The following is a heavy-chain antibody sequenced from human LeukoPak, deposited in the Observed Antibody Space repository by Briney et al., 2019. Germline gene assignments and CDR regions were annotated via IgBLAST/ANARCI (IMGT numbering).Heavy chain of an antibody. J-gene: IGHJ5*02. Sequence: GGSLRLSCAASGFTFSSYWMHWVRQAPGKGLVWVSRINSDGGFTSYADSVKGRFTISRDNAKDTLYLQMNSLRAEGTAVYYCARLLGHCSGSSCYTGTLWFDPWGQGTLVTVSS. V-gene: IGHV3-74*01. CDR2: INSDGGFT. CDR3: ARLLGHCSGSSCYTGTLWFDP. CDR1: GFTFSSYW. D-gene: IGHD2-15*01.